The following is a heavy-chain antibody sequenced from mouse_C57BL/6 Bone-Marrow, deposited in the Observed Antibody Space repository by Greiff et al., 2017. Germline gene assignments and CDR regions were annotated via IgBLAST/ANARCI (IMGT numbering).Heavy chain of an antibody. CDR1: GYTFTSYW. Sequence: QVQLQQPGAELVRPGSSVKLSCKASGYTFTSYWMDWVKQRPGQGLEWIGNIYPSDSETHYNQKFKVKATLTVDKSSSTAYMQLSSLTSEDSAVYYCARSNYVSYYAMDYWGQGTSVTVS. D-gene: IGHD2-5*01. V-gene: IGHV1-61*01. J-gene: IGHJ4*01. CDR3: ARSNYVSYYAMDY. CDR2: IYPSDSET.